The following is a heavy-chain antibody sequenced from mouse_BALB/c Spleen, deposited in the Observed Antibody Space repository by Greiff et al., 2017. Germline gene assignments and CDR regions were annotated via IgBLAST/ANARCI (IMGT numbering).Heavy chain of an antibody. CDR3: AKLLLRSHWYFDV. J-gene: IGHJ1*01. V-gene: IGHV3-6*02. CDR1: GYSITSGYY. D-gene: IGHD1-1*01. Sequence: EVKLMESGPGLVKPSQSLSLTCSVTGYSITSGYYWNWIRQFPGNKLEWMGYISYDGSNNYNPSLKNRISITRDTSKNQFFLKLNSVTTEDTATYYCAKLLLRSHWYFDVWGAGTTVTVSS. CDR2: ISYDGSN.